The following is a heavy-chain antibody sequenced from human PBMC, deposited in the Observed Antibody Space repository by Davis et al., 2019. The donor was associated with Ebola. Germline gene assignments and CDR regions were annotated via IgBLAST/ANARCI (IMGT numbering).Heavy chain of an antibody. CDR2: IIPIFGII. CDR3: TIGGTTGGFDY. Sequence: SVKVSCKASGGTFSNYILTWVRQAPGQGLEWMGRIIPIFGIINYAQKFQGRVTMIDDTSTDTAYMELSSLRSEDTAVYYCTIGGTTGGFDYWGQGTLVTVSS. J-gene: IGHJ4*02. V-gene: IGHV1-69*02. D-gene: IGHD1-14*01. CDR1: GGTFSNYI.